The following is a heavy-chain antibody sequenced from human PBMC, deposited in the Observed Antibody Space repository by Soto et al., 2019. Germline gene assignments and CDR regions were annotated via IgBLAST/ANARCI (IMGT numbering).Heavy chain of an antibody. CDR1: GYTFTSYG. CDR3: ARDYDILTGYSNMDV. J-gene: IGHJ6*03. CDR2: ISAYNGNT. Sequence: GASVKVSCKASGYTFTSYGISWVRQAPGQGLEWMGWISAYNGNTNYAQKLQGRVTMTTDTSTSTAYTELRSLRSDDTAVYYCARDYDILTGYSNMDVWGKGTTVTVSS. V-gene: IGHV1-18*01. D-gene: IGHD3-9*01.